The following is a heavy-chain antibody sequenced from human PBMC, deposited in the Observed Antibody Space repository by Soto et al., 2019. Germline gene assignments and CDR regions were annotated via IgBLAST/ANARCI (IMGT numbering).Heavy chain of an antibody. CDR1: GFTFSSYA. D-gene: IGHD2-15*01. CDR2: ISYDGSNN. Sequence: QVQLVESGGGVVQPGRSLRLSCAASGFTFSSYAMHWVRQAPGKGLEWVAVISYDGSNNYYADSVKGRFTISRDNSKNSLYLQMNSLRAEATAVYYCARETVVTARTAVGHYWRQGTLVTVSS. CDR3: ARETVVTARTAVGHY. J-gene: IGHJ4*02. V-gene: IGHV3-30-3*01.